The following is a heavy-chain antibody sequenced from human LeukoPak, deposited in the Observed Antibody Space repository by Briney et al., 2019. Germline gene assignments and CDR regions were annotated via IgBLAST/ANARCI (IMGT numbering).Heavy chain of an antibody. J-gene: IGHJ4*02. D-gene: IGHD6-19*01. CDR1: GYTFISHY. CDR3: ASDGYSSGWYVLDY. CDR2: INPGGGST. V-gene: IGHV1-46*01. Sequence: ASVKVSCKASGYTFISHYMHWVRQAPGQGLEWMGIINPGGGSTSYAQKFQGRVTMTRDTSTSTVYMELSSLRSEDTAVYYWASDGYSSGWYVLDYWGQGTLVTVSS.